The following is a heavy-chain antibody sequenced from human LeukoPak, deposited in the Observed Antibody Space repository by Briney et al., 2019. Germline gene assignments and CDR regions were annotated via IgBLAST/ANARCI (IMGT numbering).Heavy chain of an antibody. Sequence: SSVKVSCKASGGTFSSYAISWVRQAPGQGLEWMGRIIPIFGTANYAQKFQGRVTITTDESTSTAYMGLSSLRSEDTAVYYCAATTVTTIDYWGQGTLVTVSS. CDR3: AATTVTTIDY. V-gene: IGHV1-69*05. J-gene: IGHJ4*02. CDR2: IIPIFGTA. CDR1: GGTFSSYA. D-gene: IGHD4-17*01.